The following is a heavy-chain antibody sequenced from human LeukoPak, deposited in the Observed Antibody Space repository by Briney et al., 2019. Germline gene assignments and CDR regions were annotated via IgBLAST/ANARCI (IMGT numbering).Heavy chain of an antibody. CDR2: IKYDGSAT. CDR3: TRADDRGDY. Sequence: PGRSLRLSCAASGFTFSRYGMHWVRQAPGKGLEWVANIKYDGSATYYVDSVKGRFTISRDNTKDSLFLQMNSLRVEDTAVYYCTRADDRGDYWGQGTLVTVSS. V-gene: IGHV3-7*04. D-gene: IGHD1-1*01. CDR1: GFTFSRYG. J-gene: IGHJ4*02.